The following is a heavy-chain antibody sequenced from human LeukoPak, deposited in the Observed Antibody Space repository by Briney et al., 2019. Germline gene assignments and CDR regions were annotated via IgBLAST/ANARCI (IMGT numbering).Heavy chain of an antibody. Sequence: PSETLSLTCTVSGGSISSGGYYWSWIRQHPGKGLEWIGYIYCSGSTYYNPSLKSRVTISVDTSKNQFSLKLSSVTAADTAVYYCARVMRGYYFGYWGQGTLVTVSS. V-gene: IGHV4-31*03. J-gene: IGHJ4*02. CDR1: GGSISSGGYY. D-gene: IGHD3-16*01. CDR3: ARVMRGYYFGY. CDR2: IYCSGST.